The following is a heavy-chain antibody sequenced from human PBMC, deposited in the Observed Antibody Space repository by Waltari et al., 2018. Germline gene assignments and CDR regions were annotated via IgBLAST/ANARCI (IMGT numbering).Heavy chain of an antibody. Sequence: EVQLVESGGGLVQPGGSLRLSCAASGLPLSHYWMGWVRQAPGKGLEWVAGIKEDGGRKDYVDSVKGRFTISRDNAKSTLYLQMNSLRAEDTAVFYCVRNRGWQQFDFWGQGTLVTVSS. D-gene: IGHD2-15*01. CDR3: VRNRGWQQFDF. CDR1: GLPLSHYW. CDR2: IKEDGGRK. V-gene: IGHV3-7*01. J-gene: IGHJ4*02.